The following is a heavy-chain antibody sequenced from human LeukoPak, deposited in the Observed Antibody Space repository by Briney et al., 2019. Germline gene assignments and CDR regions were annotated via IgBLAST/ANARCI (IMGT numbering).Heavy chain of an antibody. Sequence: GGSLRLSCTASGFTFSDYAMTWVRQAPGKGLEWVGFIRNKANGGTADYAASVKGRFTISRDDSKTIAYLQMSSLKTEDTAVYFCSRAYSTGWLGINDYWGQGALVTVSS. CDR2: IRNKANGGTA. CDR1: GFTFSDYA. CDR3: SRAYSTGWLGINDY. D-gene: IGHD6-19*01. J-gene: IGHJ4*02. V-gene: IGHV3-49*04.